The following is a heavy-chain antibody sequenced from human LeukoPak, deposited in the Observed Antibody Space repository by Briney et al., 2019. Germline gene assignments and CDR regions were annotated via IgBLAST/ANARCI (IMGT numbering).Heavy chain of an antibody. CDR2: IYYSGST. V-gene: IGHV4-59*01. Sequence: SETLSLTRTVSGGSNSSYYWSWIRQPPGKGLEWIGYIYYSGSTNYNPSLKSRVTISVDTSKNQFSLKLSSVTAADTAVYYCARVLLSNYDFWSGYSNWFDPWGQGTLVTVSS. CDR3: ARVLLSNYDFWSGYSNWFDP. CDR1: GGSNSSYY. J-gene: IGHJ5*02. D-gene: IGHD3-3*01.